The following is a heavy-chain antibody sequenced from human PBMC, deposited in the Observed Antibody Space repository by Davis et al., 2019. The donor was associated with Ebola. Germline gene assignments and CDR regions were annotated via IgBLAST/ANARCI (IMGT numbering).Heavy chain of an antibody. J-gene: IGHJ4*02. CDR2: IKQDGSEK. Sequence: PGGSLRLSCAASGFTFSSYWMSWVRQAPGKGLEWVANIKQDGSEKYYVDSVKGRFTISRDNAKNSLYLQMNSLRDEDTAVYYCARDNVRWSSHEPFDYWGQGTLVTVSS. CDR1: GFTFSSYW. V-gene: IGHV3-7*01. CDR3: ARDNVRWSSHEPFDY. D-gene: IGHD1-26*01.